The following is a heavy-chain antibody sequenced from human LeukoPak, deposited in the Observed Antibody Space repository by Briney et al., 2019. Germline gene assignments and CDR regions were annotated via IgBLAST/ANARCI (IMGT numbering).Heavy chain of an antibody. D-gene: IGHD2-15*01. CDR2: IYYSGST. Sequence: SETLSLTCTGSGASISSYYWSWIRQPPGKGLEWIGYIYYSGSTNYNPSLKGRVTISVDTSKNQFSLKLSSVTAADTAVYYCATLGYCSAGSCWGQGTMVTVSS. V-gene: IGHV4-59*08. J-gene: IGHJ3*01. CDR3: ATLGYCSAGSC. CDR1: GASISSYY.